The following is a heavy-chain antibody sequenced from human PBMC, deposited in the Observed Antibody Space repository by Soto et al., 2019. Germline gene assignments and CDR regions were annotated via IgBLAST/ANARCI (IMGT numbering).Heavy chain of an antibody. Sequence: SVKVSCKASGYTFTSYGISWVRQAPGQGLEWMGGIIPIFGTANYAQKFQGRVTITADEFTSTAYMELSSLRSEDTAVYYCARVFIVVDSVGKTGYYYGMDVWGQGTTVTVSS. CDR1: GYTFTSYG. D-gene: IGHD2-15*01. CDR3: ARVFIVVDSVGKTGYYYGMDV. CDR2: IIPIFGTA. V-gene: IGHV1-69*13. J-gene: IGHJ6*02.